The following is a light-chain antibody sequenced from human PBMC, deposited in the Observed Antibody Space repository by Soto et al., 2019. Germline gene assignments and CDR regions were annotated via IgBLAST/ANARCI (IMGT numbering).Light chain of an antibody. J-gene: IGKJ1*01. CDR3: QQRSNWPRT. Sequence: EIVLTQSPATLSLSPGERATLSCRASQSVSSYLAWYQQKPGQAPRLLIYDASNRATGIPARFSGSGSGTDFTLTISSLEPEDFDVYYCQQRSNWPRTLGQGTKVDIK. V-gene: IGKV3-11*01. CDR1: QSVSSY. CDR2: DAS.